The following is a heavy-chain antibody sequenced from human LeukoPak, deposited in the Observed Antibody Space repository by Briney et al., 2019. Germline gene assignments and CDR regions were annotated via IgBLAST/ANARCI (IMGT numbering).Heavy chain of an antibody. CDR1: GFTFSSYE. D-gene: IGHD6-19*01. CDR3: ATIEAVRFHY. CDR2: ISSSSSTI. Sequence: GGSLRLSCAASGFTFSSYEMNWVRQAPGKGLEWVSYISSSSSTIYYADSVKGRFTISRDNAKNSLYLQMNSLRPEDTAVYYCATIEAVRFHYWGQGTLVTVSS. V-gene: IGHV3-48*03. J-gene: IGHJ4*02.